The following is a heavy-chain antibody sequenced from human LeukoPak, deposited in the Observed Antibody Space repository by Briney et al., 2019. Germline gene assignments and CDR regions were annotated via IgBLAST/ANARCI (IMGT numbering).Heavy chain of an antibody. CDR1: GFTFDDYG. Sequence: GGSLRLSCAASGFTFDDYGMSWVRQAPGKGLEWVSGINWNGGSTGHADSVKGRFTISRDNAKNSLYLQMNSLRAEDTALYYCARVTSSGWSSYFDYWGQGTLVTVSS. CDR2: INWNGGST. V-gene: IGHV3-20*04. J-gene: IGHJ4*02. CDR3: ARVTSSGWSSYFDY. D-gene: IGHD6-19*01.